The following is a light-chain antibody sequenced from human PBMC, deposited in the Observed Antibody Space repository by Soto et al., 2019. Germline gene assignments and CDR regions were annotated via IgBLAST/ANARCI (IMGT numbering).Light chain of an antibody. Sequence: EIVMTQSPATLSVSPGERATLSCRASQSVSSNLAWYQQKPGQAPRLLIYGASTMATGIPARFSGSGSGTEFTLTISSLQSEDFAVYYCQQYNNWTPITFGPGTKVDIK. CDR1: QSVSSN. V-gene: IGKV3-15*01. CDR2: GAS. CDR3: QQYNNWTPIT. J-gene: IGKJ3*01.